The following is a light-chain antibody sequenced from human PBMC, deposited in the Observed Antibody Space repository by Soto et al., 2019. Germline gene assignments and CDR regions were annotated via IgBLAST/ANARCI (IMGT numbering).Light chain of an antibody. J-gene: IGLJ1*01. Sequence: QSVLTRPASVSGSPGQSITISCTGTSSDVGAYNYVSWYQQHTGKAPKLLIFEVSSRPSGVSNRFSCSKSGSTAPLTISWLQSEEEADYYCSSYEDSDTLYVFGTGTKVTV. CDR3: SSYEDSDTLYV. CDR2: EVS. CDR1: SSDVGAYNY. V-gene: IGLV2-14*01.